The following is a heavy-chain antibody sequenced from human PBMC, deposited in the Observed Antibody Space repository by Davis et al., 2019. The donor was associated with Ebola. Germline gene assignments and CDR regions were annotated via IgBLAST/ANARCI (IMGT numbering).Heavy chain of an antibody. V-gene: IGHV3-7*01. D-gene: IGHD3-9*01. Sequence: GESLKISCATSGFTFSVFWMSWVRQAPGKGLEWVANIKQDGSEKYYVDSVKGRFTISRDKAKNSLYLQMNSLRHEDTGVYYCARSYEYSFETWGQGTLVTVSS. CDR1: GFTFSVFW. J-gene: IGHJ4*02. CDR2: IKQDGSEK. CDR3: ARSYEYSFET.